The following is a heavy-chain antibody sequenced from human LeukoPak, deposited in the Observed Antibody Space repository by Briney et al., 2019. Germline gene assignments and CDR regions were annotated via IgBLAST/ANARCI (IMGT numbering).Heavy chain of an antibody. J-gene: IGHJ4*02. Sequence: GGSLRLSCAASGFTFSSYAMSWVRQAPGKGLEWISYIGISSGNTKYADSVKGRFTVSADNARNSLYLQMNSLRVEDTAVYYCARDHNYAFDNWGQGTLVTVSS. V-gene: IGHV3-48*04. CDR3: ARDHNYAFDN. D-gene: IGHD1-1*01. CDR2: IGISSGNT. CDR1: GFTFSSYA.